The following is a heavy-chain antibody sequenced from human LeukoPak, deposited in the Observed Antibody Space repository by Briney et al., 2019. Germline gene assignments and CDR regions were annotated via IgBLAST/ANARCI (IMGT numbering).Heavy chain of an antibody. CDR3: ARSKVAIYCSSGSCYPTKGSAEYFQH. Sequence: ASVKVSCKASGYTFTSYGISWVRQAPGQGLEWMGWISAYNGNTNYAQKLQGRVTMTTDTSTSTAYMELRSLRSDDTAVYYCARSKVAIYCSSGSCYPTKGSAEYFQHWGQGTLVTVSS. V-gene: IGHV1-18*01. D-gene: IGHD2-15*01. CDR1: GYTFTSYG. CDR2: ISAYNGNT. J-gene: IGHJ1*01.